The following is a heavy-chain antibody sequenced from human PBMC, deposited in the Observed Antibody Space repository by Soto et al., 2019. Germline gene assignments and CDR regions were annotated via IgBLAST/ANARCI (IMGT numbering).Heavy chain of an antibody. CDR3: AKLDEGGLQYAYYAMDV. CDR2: ISYDGSNK. Sequence: GGSLRLSCVASGFTFSNYGMHWVRQAPGKGLKWVAVISYDGSNKYYADSVKGRFTISRDNSKNTLYLQMTSLRTEDTALYYCAKLDEGGLQYAYYAMDVWGQGTTVTVSS. V-gene: IGHV3-30*18. J-gene: IGHJ6*02. CDR1: GFTFSNYG. D-gene: IGHD2-15*01.